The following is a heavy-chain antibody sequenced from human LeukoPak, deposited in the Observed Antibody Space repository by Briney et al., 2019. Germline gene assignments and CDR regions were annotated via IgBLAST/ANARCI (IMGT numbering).Heavy chain of an antibody. CDR2: FDPEDGET. Sequence: GASVKVSCKASGYTLTELSMHWVRQAPGKGLEWMGGFDPEDGETIYAQKFQGRVTMTEDTSTDTAYMELSSLRSEDTAVYYCATDLGDFWSGYYIKKDYGMDVWGQGTTVTVSS. J-gene: IGHJ6*02. CDR1: GYTLTELS. CDR3: ATDLGDFWSGYYIKKDYGMDV. V-gene: IGHV1-24*01. D-gene: IGHD3-3*01.